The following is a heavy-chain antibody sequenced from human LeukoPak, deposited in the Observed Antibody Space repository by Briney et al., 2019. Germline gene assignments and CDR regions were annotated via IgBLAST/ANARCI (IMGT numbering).Heavy chain of an antibody. CDR2: ISPTGTSI. J-gene: IGHJ4*02. CDR1: GFRFSDYY. Sequence: GGSLRLSCAASGFRFSDYYMSWIRQAPGKGLEWVSYISPTGTSIVYIDSVRGRFTISRYNAQNSVYLQMDSLRAEDAAVYFCARSPRLSDFWGQGTPVTVSS. D-gene: IGHD3/OR15-3a*01. V-gene: IGHV3-11*01. CDR3: ARSPRLSDF.